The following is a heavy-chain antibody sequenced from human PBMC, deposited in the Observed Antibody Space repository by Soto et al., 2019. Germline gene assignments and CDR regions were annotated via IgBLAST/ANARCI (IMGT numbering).Heavy chain of an antibody. V-gene: IGHV3-23*01. J-gene: IGHJ6*02. CDR1: GFTFSSYA. CDR2: ISGSGGST. CDR3: AKRHAPSSWYVHYGMDV. Sequence: GGSLRLSCAASGFTFSSYAMGWVRQAPGKXLEWVSAISGSGGSTYYADSVKGRFTISRDNSKNTLYLQMNSLRAEDTAVYYCAKRHAPSSWYVHYGMDVWGQGTTVTVSS. D-gene: IGHD6-13*01.